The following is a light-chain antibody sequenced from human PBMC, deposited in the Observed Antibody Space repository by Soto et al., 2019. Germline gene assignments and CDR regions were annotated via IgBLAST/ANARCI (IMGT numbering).Light chain of an antibody. CDR1: SSDVGSYTY. Sequence: QSVLTQPASVSGSPRQSITISCTGASSDVGSYTYVSWYQQHPGKAPKLMIYEVNNRPSGVSNRFSGSKSGNTASLTISGLQAEDEADYYCCSYAGRDYVFGTGTKVTVL. V-gene: IGLV2-14*01. CDR2: EVN. CDR3: CSYAGRDYV. J-gene: IGLJ1*01.